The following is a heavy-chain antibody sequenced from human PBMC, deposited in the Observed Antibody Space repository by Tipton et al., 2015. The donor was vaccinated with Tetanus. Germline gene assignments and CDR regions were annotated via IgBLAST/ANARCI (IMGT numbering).Heavy chain of an antibody. CDR2: VYYSGGT. CDR3: ARRLVQNWFDP. D-gene: IGHD4-11*01. CDR1: GASISSGGYF. J-gene: IGHJ5*02. Sequence: TLSLTCSVSGASISSGGYFWNWIRHHPGKGLEWIGYVYYSGGTYYNPSLKSRVTISVDTSTNQFFLKLTSVTAADTAVYYCARRLVQNWFDPWGQGTLVTVSS. V-gene: IGHV4-31*02.